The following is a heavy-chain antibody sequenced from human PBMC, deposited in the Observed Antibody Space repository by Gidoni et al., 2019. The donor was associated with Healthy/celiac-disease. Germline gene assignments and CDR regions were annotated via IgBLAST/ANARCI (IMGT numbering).Heavy chain of an antibody. D-gene: IGHD1-7*01. CDR1: GFTFISYW. CDR3: ARDFLRITGTTAFDY. V-gene: IGHV3-7*03. CDR2: IKQDGSEK. Sequence: EVQLVESGGGWVKPGGSLSLHCAASGFTFISYWMSWVRQAPGKGLEWVANIKQDGSEKYYVDSVKGRFTISRDNAKNSLYLQMNSLRAEDTAVYYCARDFLRITGTTAFDYWGQGTLVTVSS. J-gene: IGHJ4*02.